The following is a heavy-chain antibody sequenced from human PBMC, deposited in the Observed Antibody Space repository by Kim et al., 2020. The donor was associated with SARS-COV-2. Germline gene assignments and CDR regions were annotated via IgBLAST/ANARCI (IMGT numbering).Heavy chain of an antibody. J-gene: IGHJ4*02. V-gene: IGHV4-39*01. CDR2: T. CDR3: ARRTEAGGYFDF. D-gene: IGHD3-16*01. Sequence: TYYNPTLKSRVTISVDTSRNQFSLKLASVTAADPAVYYCARRTEAGGYFDFWGQGSPVTVAS.